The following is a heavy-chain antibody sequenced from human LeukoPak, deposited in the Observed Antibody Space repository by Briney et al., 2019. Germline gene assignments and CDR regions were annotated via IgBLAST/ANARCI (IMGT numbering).Heavy chain of an antibody. CDR2: ISYDGSNK. CDR1: GFTFSSYG. Sequence: GGSLRLSCAASGFTFSSYGMHWVRQAPGKGLEWVAVISYDGSNKYYADSVKGRFTISRDNSKNTLYLQMNSLRAEDTAVYYCWTYYYDSSGYCSAEADYWGQGTLVTVSS. V-gene: IGHV3-30*03. CDR3: WTYYYDSSGYCSAEADY. J-gene: IGHJ4*02. D-gene: IGHD3-22*01.